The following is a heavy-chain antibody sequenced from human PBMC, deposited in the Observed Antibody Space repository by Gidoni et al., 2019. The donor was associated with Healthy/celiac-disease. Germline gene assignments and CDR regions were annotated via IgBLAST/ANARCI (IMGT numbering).Heavy chain of an antibody. CDR3: AKNSYTYYYDSSGVGQFDV. J-gene: IGHJ3*01. CDR2: IYPGDSNT. D-gene: IGHD3-22*01. CDR1: GYNFINYW. V-gene: IGHV5-51*01. Sequence: EVQLVQSGAEVKKPGESLKISCKGSGYNFINYWIGWVRQMPGKGLEWMGIIYPGDSNTRYSPSFQGQVTISADRSIDTAYLQWSSLEASDTAMYYCAKNSYTYYYDSSGVGQFDVWGQGTMVTVSS.